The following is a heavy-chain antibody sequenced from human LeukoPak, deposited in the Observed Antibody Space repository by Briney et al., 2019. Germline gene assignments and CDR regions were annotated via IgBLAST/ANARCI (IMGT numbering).Heavy chain of an antibody. CDR1: GFTFSTYG. D-gene: IGHD6-19*01. Sequence: GGSLRLSCAASGFTFSTYGMHWVRQAPGKGLEWVAFVRSDGSDKYYADSVKGRFTISRDNSKNTLYLQMNSLRAEDTAVYYCASLEVLGASHFAVGGDAFDIWGQGTMVTVSS. V-gene: IGHV3-30*02. CDR2: VRSDGSDK. J-gene: IGHJ3*02. CDR3: ASLEVLGASHFAVGGDAFDI.